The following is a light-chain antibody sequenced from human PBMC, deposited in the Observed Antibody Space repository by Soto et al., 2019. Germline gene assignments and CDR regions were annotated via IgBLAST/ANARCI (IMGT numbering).Light chain of an antibody. CDR1: QSISTY. CDR2: AAS. Sequence: DLQMTQSPSSLSASVGDRVTITCRASQSISTYLNWYRQKPGKAPKLLIYAASSLQSEVPSTFSGSGSGTDFTLTISSLQPADFATYFCQQSYDPPYTFGQGTKLEIK. V-gene: IGKV1-39*01. CDR3: QQSYDPPYT. J-gene: IGKJ2*01.